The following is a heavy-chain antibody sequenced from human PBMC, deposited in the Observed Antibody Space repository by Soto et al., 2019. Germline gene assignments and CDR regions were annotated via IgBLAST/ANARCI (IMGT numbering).Heavy chain of an antibody. CDR2: ISNDGTNK. CDR1: GFTFSIFG. Sequence: QPRGSLRLSCAASGFTFSIFGMRWFRQSPGKGLEWVALISNDGTNKYYADSVRGRFTISRDSSKNTVFLQMDSLRADDTAVYYCAKGSTRWLESLLHYWGQGTLVTVSS. V-gene: IGHV3-30*18. D-gene: IGHD5-12*01. J-gene: IGHJ4*02. CDR3: AKGSTRWLESLLHY.